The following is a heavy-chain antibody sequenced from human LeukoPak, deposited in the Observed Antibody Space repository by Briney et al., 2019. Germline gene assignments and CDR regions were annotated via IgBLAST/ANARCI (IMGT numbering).Heavy chain of an antibody. Sequence: ASVKVSCKASGYTFTSYDISWVRQAPGQGLEWMGGIIPIFGTANYAQKFQGRVTITADESTSTAYMELSSLRSEDTAVYYCARTVRINYYDSSGYFDYWGQGTLVTVSS. J-gene: IGHJ4*02. CDR1: GYTFTSYD. V-gene: IGHV1-69*13. CDR3: ARTVRINYYDSSGYFDY. CDR2: IIPIFGTA. D-gene: IGHD3-22*01.